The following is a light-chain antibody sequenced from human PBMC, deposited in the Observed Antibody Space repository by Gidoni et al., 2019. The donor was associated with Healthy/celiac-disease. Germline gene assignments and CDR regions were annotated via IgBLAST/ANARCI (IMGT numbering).Light chain of an antibody. Sequence: DIQMTQSPSSLSASVGDRVTITCQASQDISNHLNWSQQKPGKAPKLLIYDASNLETGVPSRFSGSGSETDFTFTISSLQPEDIATYYCQQYDNLPRTFXPXTKVDIK. J-gene: IGKJ3*01. CDR3: QQYDNLPRT. CDR1: QDISNH. CDR2: DAS. V-gene: IGKV1-33*01.